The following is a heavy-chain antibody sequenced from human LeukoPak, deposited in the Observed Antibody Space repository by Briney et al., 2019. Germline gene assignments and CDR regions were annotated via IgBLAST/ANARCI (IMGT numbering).Heavy chain of an antibody. Sequence: GGSLRLSCAASGFTFNSYTMNWVRQAPGKGLEWVSSISSSSSYIYYADSVKGRFTIPRDNAKNSLYLQMNSLRAEDTAVYYCARGGRRSSSWPGFDYWGQGTLVTVSS. D-gene: IGHD6-13*01. V-gene: IGHV3-21*01. CDR1: GFTFNSYT. CDR2: ISSSSSYI. CDR3: ARGGRRSSSWPGFDY. J-gene: IGHJ4*02.